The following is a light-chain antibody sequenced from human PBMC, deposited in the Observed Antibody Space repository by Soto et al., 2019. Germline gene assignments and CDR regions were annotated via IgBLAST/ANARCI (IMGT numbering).Light chain of an antibody. CDR3: QQYESTPPT. J-gene: IGKJ2*01. Sequence: DIVMTQSPDSLAESLGERATINCKSSQSVLYSSNNKNYLAWYQQRPGQPPKLLIYWASTRESGVPDRFSGSGSGTDLTLTITSLQAEDVAVYYCQQYESTPPTFGQGTKLEIK. CDR1: QSVLYSSNNKNY. CDR2: WAS. V-gene: IGKV4-1*01.